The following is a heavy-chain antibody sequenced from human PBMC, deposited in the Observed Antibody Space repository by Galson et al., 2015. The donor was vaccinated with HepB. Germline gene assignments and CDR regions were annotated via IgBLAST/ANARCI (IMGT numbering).Heavy chain of an antibody. CDR2: TYYRSKWYI. J-gene: IGHJ4*02. CDR1: GDSVSSNSAG. Sequence: CAISGDSVSSNSAGWTWIRQSPSRGLEWLGRTYYRSKWYIDYAVSVKGRITINPDTSKNQVSLRLTSVTPEDTAVYYCAGRVHYYDSIGYYSDLGYWGQGTLVTVLS. V-gene: IGHV6-1*01. D-gene: IGHD3-22*01. CDR3: AGRVHYYDSIGYYSDLGY.